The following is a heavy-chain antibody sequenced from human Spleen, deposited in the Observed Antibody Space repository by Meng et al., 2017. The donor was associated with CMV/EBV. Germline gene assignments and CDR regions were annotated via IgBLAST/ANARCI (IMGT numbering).Heavy chain of an antibody. CDR1: GFTFSSYW. D-gene: IGHD2-21*01. CDR2: VSSDGTYK. Sequence: GESLKISCAASGFTFSSYWMSWVRQAPGKGLEWVAVVSSDGTYKYYADSVKGRFTISRDNSKNTLYLQMNSLRVEDTAVYYCARHMNPEYWGQGTLVTSPQ. J-gene: IGHJ4*02. V-gene: IGHV3-30*14. CDR3: ARHMNPEY.